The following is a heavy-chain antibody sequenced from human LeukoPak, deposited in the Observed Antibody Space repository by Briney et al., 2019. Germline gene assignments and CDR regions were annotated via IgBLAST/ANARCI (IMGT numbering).Heavy chain of an antibody. CDR3: AKYYGDYAYYYYMDV. D-gene: IGHD4-17*01. CDR2: ISGSGGST. J-gene: IGHJ6*03. Sequence: GGSLRPSCAASGFTFSSYAMSWVRQAPGKGLEWVSAISGSGGSTYYADSVKGRFTISRDNSKNTLYLQMNSLRAEDTAVYYCAKYYGDYAYYYYMDVWGKGTTVTVSS. CDR1: GFTFSSYA. V-gene: IGHV3-23*01.